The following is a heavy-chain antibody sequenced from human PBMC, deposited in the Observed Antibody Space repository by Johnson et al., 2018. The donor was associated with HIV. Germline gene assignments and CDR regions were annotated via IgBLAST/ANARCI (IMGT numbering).Heavy chain of an antibody. CDR3: ARDADGYNPYDAFDI. J-gene: IGHJ3*02. V-gene: IGHV3-30*03. CDR1: GFTFSSYG. Sequence: QVQLVESGGGVVQPGRSLRLSCAASGFTFSSYGMHWVRQAPGKGLEWVAVISYDGRSQYYADSEKGRLTISRDNSKNTLYLQMNSLRTEDTAVYYCARDADGYNPYDAFDIWGQGTMVTVSS. CDR2: ISYDGRSQ. D-gene: IGHD5-24*01.